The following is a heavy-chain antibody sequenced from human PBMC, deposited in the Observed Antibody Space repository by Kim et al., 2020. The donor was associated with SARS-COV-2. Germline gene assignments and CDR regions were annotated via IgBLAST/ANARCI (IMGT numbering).Heavy chain of an antibody. V-gene: IGHV4-31*03. CDR3: ARDWAGGDGYHYGLDV. CDR2: ISHSGST. D-gene: IGHD3-16*01. Sequence: SETLSLTCTVSGGSISSDTYYWSWIRQHPGKGLEWIGYISHSGSTYYTPSLESRLTISIDTSKNQVSLKLSSVTAADTAVYYCARDWAGGDGYHYGLDVWGQGTRVTVSS. CDR1: GGSISSDTYY. J-gene: IGHJ6*02.